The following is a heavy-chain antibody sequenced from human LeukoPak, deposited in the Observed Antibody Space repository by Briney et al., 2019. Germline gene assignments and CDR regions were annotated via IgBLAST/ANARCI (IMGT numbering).Heavy chain of an antibody. V-gene: IGHV4-59*01. Sequence: SETLSLTCTVSGGPISSYYWSWIRQPPGKGLEWIGYIYYSGSTNYNPSLKSRVTISVDTSKNQFSLKLSSVTAADTAVYYCARVDYDFWSGYSSFDYWGQGTLVTVSS. J-gene: IGHJ4*02. D-gene: IGHD3-3*01. CDR3: ARVDYDFWSGYSSFDY. CDR2: IYYSGST. CDR1: GGPISSYY.